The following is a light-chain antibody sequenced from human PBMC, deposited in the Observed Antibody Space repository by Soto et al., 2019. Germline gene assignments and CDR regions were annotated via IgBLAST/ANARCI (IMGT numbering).Light chain of an antibody. CDR3: SSYAGSNNFKV. CDR2: EVS. V-gene: IGLV2-8*01. Sequence: QSVLTQPPSASGSPGQSVTISCTGTSSDVGGYNYVSWYQQHPGKAPKLMIYEVSKRPSGVPDRFSGSKSGNTASLTVSGLQAEDEADYYCSSYAGSNNFKVFGGGTQVTVL. CDR1: SSDVGGYNY. J-gene: IGLJ2*01.